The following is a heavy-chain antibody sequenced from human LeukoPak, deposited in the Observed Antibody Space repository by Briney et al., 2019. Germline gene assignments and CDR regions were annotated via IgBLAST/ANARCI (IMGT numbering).Heavy chain of an antibody. V-gene: IGHV4-61*02. D-gene: IGHD2-21*01. CDR2: IHTSGNT. J-gene: IGHJ3*02. CDR3: ARDRGGDSFDI. CDR1: GGSVSSGNFY. Sequence: PSETLSLTCTVSGGSVSSGNFYWAWIRQPAGNQLEWIGRIHTSGNTNHNPSLWSRVTISTDTSKNQFSLTLNFVTAADTAVYYCARDRGGDSFDIWGRGTTVTVSS.